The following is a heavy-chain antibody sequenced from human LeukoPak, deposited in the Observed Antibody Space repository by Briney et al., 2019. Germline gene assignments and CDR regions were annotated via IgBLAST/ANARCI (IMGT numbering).Heavy chain of an antibody. V-gene: IGHV3-48*03. CDR3: ARDGGPGAVQTPTWFDY. J-gene: IGHJ4*02. CDR2: ISSCGSTI. CDR1: GFTFSSYE. D-gene: IGHD1-26*01. Sequence: QPGGSLRLSCAASGFTFSSYEMNWVRQAPGKGLEWVSYISSCGSTIYYADSVKGRFTISRVNVKNSLYLQMNSLRAEDTAVYYCARDGGPGAVQTPTWFDYWGQGTLVTVSS.